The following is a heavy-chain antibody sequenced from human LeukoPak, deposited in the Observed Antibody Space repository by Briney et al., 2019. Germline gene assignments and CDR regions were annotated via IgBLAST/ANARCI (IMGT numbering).Heavy chain of an antibody. V-gene: IGHV4-34*01. CDR3: ASVGYYGSGSYLNWLDP. J-gene: IGHJ5*02. D-gene: IGHD3-10*01. CDR2: INHSGST. CDR1: GGSFSGYY. Sequence: SETLSLTCAVYGGSFSGYYWSWIRQPPGKGLEWIGEINHSGSTNYNPSLKSRVTISVDTSKNQFSLKLSSVTAADTAVYYCASVGYYGSGSYLNWLDPWGQGTLVTVSS.